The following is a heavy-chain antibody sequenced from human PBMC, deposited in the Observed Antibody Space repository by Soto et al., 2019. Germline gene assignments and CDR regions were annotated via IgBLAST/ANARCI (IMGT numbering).Heavy chain of an antibody. CDR3: AKDAVPYNGEWSWFDL. CDR2: IGGSGSGA. V-gene: IGHV3-23*01. J-gene: IGHJ5*02. CDR1: GFTFKNYA. D-gene: IGHD3-10*01. Sequence: EVQLLESGGGLVQPGGSLRLSCAASGFTFKNYAMTWVRQAPGKGMEWVSSIGGSGSGAYYADSVKGRFTVSRDDSKNTLYLQMSGLRVDETALYYCAKDAVPYNGEWSWFDLWGQGTLVTVSS.